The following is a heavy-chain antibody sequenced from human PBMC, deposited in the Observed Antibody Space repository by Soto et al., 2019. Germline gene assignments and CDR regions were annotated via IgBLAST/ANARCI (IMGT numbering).Heavy chain of an antibody. V-gene: IGHV3-30-3*01. CDR1: GFTFSSYA. CDR3: ARPHEAVAGTFYYYYGMDV. Sequence: RLSCAASGFTFSSYAMHWVRQAPGKGLEWVAVISYDGSNKYYADSVKGRFTISRDNSKNTLYLQMNSLRAEDTAVYYCARPHEAVAGTFYYYYGMDVWGQGTTVTVSS. CDR2: ISYDGSNK. J-gene: IGHJ6*02. D-gene: IGHD6-19*01.